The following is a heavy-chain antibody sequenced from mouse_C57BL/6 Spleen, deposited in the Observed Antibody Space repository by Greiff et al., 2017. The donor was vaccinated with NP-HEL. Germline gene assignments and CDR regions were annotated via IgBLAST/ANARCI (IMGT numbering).Heavy chain of an antibody. V-gene: IGHV6-6*01. J-gene: IGHJ2*01. CDR2: IRNKANNHAT. D-gene: IGHD1-1*01. Sequence: EVKVEESGGGLVQPGGSMKLSCAASGFTFSDAWMDWVRQSPEKWLEWVAEIRNKANNHATYYAESVKGRFTISRDDSKSSVYLQMNSLRAEDTGIYYCTSRNYYGSSLRGFDYWGQGTTLTVSS. CDR1: GFTFSDAW. CDR3: TSRNYYGSSLRGFDY.